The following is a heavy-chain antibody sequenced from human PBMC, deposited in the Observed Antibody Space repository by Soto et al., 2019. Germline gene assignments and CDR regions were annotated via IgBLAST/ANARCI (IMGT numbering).Heavy chain of an antibody. CDR3: GRYALPGGGTGHGMDV. CDR2: INPGDSDT. J-gene: IGHJ6*02. CDR1: GYSFTSYW. D-gene: IGHD1-1*01. Sequence: GESLKISCKGSGYSFTSYWIAWVRQMPGKGLGWMGSINPGDSDTIYSPSFQGQVAISADNSISTAYLQWSSLKASDTAMYYCGRYALPGGGTGHGMDVWGQGTTVTVPS. V-gene: IGHV5-51*01.